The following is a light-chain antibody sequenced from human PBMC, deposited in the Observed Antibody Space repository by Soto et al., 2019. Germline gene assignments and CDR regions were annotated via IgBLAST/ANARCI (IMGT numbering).Light chain of an antibody. J-gene: IGLJ1*01. CDR2: EVS. V-gene: IGLV2-8*01. CDR1: SSHVGGYNY. CDR3: SSYAGSNTYV. Sequence: QSALAQPPSASGSPGQSVTISCTGTSSHVGGYNYVSWYQQHPGKAPRLMIYEVSKRPSGVPDRFSGSKSGSTASLTVSGLQAEDEADYYCSSYAGSNTYVFGTGTKVTVL.